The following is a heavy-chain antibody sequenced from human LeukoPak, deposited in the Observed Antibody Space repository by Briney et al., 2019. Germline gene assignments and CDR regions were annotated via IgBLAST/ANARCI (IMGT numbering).Heavy chain of an antibody. CDR2: ISSSSSTI. CDR1: GFTFSSYS. Sequence: GGSLRLSCAASGFTFSSYSMNWVRQAPGKGLEWVSYISSSSSTIYYADSVKGRFTISRDNAKNSLYLQMNSLRAEDTAVYYCARCGIVVVPADRLYYYYMDVWGKGTTVTVSS. J-gene: IGHJ6*03. D-gene: IGHD2-2*01. V-gene: IGHV3-48*01. CDR3: ARCGIVVVPADRLYYYYMDV.